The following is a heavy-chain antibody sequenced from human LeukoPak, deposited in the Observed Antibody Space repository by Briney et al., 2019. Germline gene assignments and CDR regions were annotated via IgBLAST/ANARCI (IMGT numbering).Heavy chain of an antibody. D-gene: IGHD5-18*01. Sequence: GGSLRLSCAASGLNFSWSALHWVGPPSGKGLEWVGRIRSKDNNYTTAFAASVKGKFTISRDDSKNTAYLQMNSRKDEDTAVYYCARPGPSVDTAMVAWGQGTLVTVSS. CDR1: GLNFSWSA. J-gene: IGHJ5*02. CDR3: ARPGPSVDTAMVA. CDR2: IRSKDNNYTT. V-gene: IGHV3-73*01.